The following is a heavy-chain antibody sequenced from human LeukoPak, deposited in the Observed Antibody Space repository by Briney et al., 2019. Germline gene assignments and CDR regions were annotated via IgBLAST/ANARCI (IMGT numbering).Heavy chain of an antibody. D-gene: IGHD2-8*02. Sequence: GGSLRLSCAASGLTFSSYAMSWVRQAPGKGLEWVSGISGNGGGTYYADSVKGRFTISRDNSKNTLYLQVNSLRAEDTAIYYCAKRTGSSEASFDYWGQGTLVTVSS. J-gene: IGHJ4*02. V-gene: IGHV3-23*01. CDR2: ISGNGGGT. CDR3: AKRTGSSEASFDY. CDR1: GLTFSSYA.